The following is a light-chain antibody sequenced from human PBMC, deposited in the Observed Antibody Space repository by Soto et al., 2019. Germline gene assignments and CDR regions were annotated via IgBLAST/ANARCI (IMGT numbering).Light chain of an antibody. Sequence: EIVMTQSPPTLSVSPGERATLSCRASQSIGTNLAWYQQKPGQAPRLLIFAASTRATGIAARFSGRGSGIEFTLTISSLESEDFAVYYCQQHKEWPLTFGGGTKVDI. CDR3: QQHKEWPLT. CDR1: QSIGTN. CDR2: AAS. J-gene: IGKJ4*01. V-gene: IGKV3-15*01.